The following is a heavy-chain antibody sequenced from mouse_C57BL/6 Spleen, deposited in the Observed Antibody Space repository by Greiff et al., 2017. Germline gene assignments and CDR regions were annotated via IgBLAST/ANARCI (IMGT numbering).Heavy chain of an antibody. D-gene: IGHD2-3*01. CDR2: IYPGDGDT. Sequence: QVQLKQSGPELVKPGASVKISCKASGYAFSSSWMNWVKQRPGKGLEWIGRIYPGDGDTNYNGKFKGKATLTADKSSSTAYMQLSSLTAEDSAVYFCARDGYPVYYYAMDYWGQGTSVTVSS. V-gene: IGHV1-82*01. CDR1: GYAFSSSW. J-gene: IGHJ4*01. CDR3: ARDGYPVYYYAMDY.